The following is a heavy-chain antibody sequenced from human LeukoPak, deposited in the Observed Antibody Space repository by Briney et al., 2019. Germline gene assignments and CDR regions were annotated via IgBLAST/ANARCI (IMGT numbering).Heavy chain of an antibody. CDR3: ASRERCSSTSCSYYYYYMDV. V-gene: IGHV1-69*05. Sequence: SVKVSCKASGGTFSSYAISWVRQAPGQGLEWMGGIIPIFGTANYAQKFQGRVTITTDESTSTAYMELSSLRSEDTAVYYCASRERCSSTSCSYYYYYMDVWGKGTTVTVSS. J-gene: IGHJ6*03. CDR2: IIPIFGTA. D-gene: IGHD2-2*01. CDR1: GGTFSSYA.